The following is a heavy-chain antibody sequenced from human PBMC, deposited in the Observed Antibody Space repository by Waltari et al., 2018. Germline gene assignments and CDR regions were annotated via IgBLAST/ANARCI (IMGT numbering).Heavy chain of an antibody. Sequence: EEQLLESGGALFQPGGPLSLSCAPSGFSFRSFVMSWVRQAPGKGLEWVSSISGTGADTYYADSVKGRFTISRLNSENTLYLQMSSLRVEDTAVYYCVKDNLYRCFDPWGQGTLVTVSS. CDR3: VKDNLYRCFDP. CDR1: GFSFRSFV. V-gene: IGHV3-23*01. J-gene: IGHJ5*02. D-gene: IGHD3-16*01. CDR2: ISGTGADT.